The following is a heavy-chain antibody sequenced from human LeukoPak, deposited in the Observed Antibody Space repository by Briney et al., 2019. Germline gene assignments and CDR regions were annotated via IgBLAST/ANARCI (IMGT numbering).Heavy chain of an antibody. J-gene: IGHJ4*02. D-gene: IGHD2-2*01. V-gene: IGHV3-7*01. CDR1: GFTFSSYW. CDR3: ARVRCSSTSCYGYFDY. Sequence: GGSLRLSCAASGFTFSSYWMSWVRQAPGKGLEWVANIKQDGSEKYYVDSVKGRFTISRDNAKNSLYLQMNSLRAEDTAVYYCARVRCSSTSCYGYFDYWGQETLVTVSS. CDR2: IKQDGSEK.